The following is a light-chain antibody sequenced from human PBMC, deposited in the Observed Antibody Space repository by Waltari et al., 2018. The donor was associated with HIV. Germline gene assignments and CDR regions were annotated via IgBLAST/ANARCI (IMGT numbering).Light chain of an antibody. Sequence: QSVLTQPPSVSGAPGQRVTISCTGSSSNIGAGYDVHWYQQLPGTAPKLLIYGHSNRPSGVPDRFSGSKSGTSASLAITGLQAEDEADYYCQSYDSTGVFGGGTKLTVL. CDR1: SSNIGAGYD. CDR2: GHS. J-gene: IGLJ3*02. CDR3: QSYDSTGV. V-gene: IGLV1-40*01.